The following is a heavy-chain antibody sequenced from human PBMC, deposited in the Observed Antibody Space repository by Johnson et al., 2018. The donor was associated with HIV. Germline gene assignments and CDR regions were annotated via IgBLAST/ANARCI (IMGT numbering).Heavy chain of an antibody. CDR3: AKEMLATRSPHAFDI. D-gene: IGHD2-8*01. V-gene: IGHV3-64*01. CDR2: ISSNGGST. Sequence: VQLVESGGGLVQPGGSLRLSCAASGFTFSSYAMHWVRQAPGKGLEYVSAISSNGGSTYYANSVKGRFTISRDNSKNTLYLQMGSLRADDTAVYYCAKEMLATRSPHAFDIWGQGTMVTVSS. J-gene: IGHJ3*02. CDR1: GFTFSSYA.